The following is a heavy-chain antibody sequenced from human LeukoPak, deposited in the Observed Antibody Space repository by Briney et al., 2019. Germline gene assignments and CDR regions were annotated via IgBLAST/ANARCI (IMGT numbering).Heavy chain of an antibody. CDR2: IVVGSGNT. CDR3: ARVLYNGGYIQY. J-gene: IGHJ1*01. Sequence: ASVKVSCKASGFTFTSSAVQWVRQARGQRLEWIGWIVVGSGNTNYAQKFQERVTITRDMSTSTAYMELSSLRSEDTAVYYCARVLYNGGYIQYWGQGTLVTVSS. CDR1: GFTFTSSA. V-gene: IGHV1-58*01. D-gene: IGHD2-2*02.